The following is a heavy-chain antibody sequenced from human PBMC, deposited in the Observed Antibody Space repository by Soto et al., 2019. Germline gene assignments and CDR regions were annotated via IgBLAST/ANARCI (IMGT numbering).Heavy chain of an antibody. Sequence: QVQLVQSGAEVKKPGSSVKVDCKASGGTFSSYAISWVRQAPGQGLEWMGGIIPIFGTANYAQKFQGRVTITADESTSTAYMELSSLRSEDTAVYYCAREGTYCTNGVCSTIRWFDPWGQGTLVTVSS. J-gene: IGHJ5*02. CDR2: IIPIFGTA. CDR1: GGTFSSYA. CDR3: AREGTYCTNGVCSTIRWFDP. D-gene: IGHD2-8*01. V-gene: IGHV1-69*12.